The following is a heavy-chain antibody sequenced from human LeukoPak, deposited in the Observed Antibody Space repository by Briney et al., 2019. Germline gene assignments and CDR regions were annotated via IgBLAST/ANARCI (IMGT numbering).Heavy chain of an antibody. CDR1: GFTFSSYG. D-gene: IGHD1-1*01. J-gene: IGHJ4*02. CDR3: TREAGTTPFDY. V-gene: IGHV3-33*01. CDR2: IWFDGSNN. Sequence: GGSLRLSCAASGFTFSSYGMHWVRQAPGKGLEWVAVIWFDGSNNYYADSEKGRFTISRDNSKNTLSLQMNSLRVEDTAVYYCTREAGTTPFDYWGQGTQVTVSS.